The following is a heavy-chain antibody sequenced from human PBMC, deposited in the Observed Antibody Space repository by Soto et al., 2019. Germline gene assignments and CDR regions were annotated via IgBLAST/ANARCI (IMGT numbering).Heavy chain of an antibody. J-gene: IGHJ6*03. Sequence: GGSLRLSCVASGFTFRSYAMSWVRQAPGKGLEWVANIKQDVSEKYYVDSVKGRFTISRENAKNSLYLQMNSLRAEDTAVYYCARDPGYSYVYYYYYYMDVWGKGTTVSVSS. CDR1: GFTFRSYA. D-gene: IGHD5-18*01. CDR3: ARDPGYSYVYYYYYYMDV. CDR2: IKQDVSEK. V-gene: IGHV3-7*01.